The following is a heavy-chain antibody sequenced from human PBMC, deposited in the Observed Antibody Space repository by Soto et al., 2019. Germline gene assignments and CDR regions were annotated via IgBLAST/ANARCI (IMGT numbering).Heavy chain of an antibody. CDR1: GFSFDDYA. CDR3: AKDHSPIGELSEDWFDL. V-gene: IGHV3-9*01. D-gene: IGHD3-10*01. J-gene: IGHJ5*02. Sequence: EVQLEESGGGWVQTGRSLRLSCAASGFSFDDYAMHWVRQVPGKGLEWVSGINWNGDNIGYADSVKGRFTISRDNAKTSLYLQMNSLRAEDTALYYCAKDHSPIGELSEDWFDLWGRGTQVTVSS. CDR2: INWNGDNI.